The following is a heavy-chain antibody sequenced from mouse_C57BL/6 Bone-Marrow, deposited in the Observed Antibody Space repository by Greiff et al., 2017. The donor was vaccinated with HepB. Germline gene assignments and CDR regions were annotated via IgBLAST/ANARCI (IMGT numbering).Heavy chain of an antibody. J-gene: IGHJ1*03. CDR2: IDPENGDT. V-gene: IGHV14-4*01. Sequence: VQLQHSGAELVRPGASVKLSCTASGFNIKDDYMHWVKQRPEQGLEWIGWIDPENGDTEYASKFQGKATITADTSSNTAYLQLSSLTSEDTAVYYCTTTGTWYFDVWGTGTTVTVSS. D-gene: IGHD4-1*01. CDR1: GFNIKDDY. CDR3: TTTGTWYFDV.